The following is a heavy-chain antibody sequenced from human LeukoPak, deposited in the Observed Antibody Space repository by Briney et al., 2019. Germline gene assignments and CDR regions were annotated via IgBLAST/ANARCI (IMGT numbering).Heavy chain of an antibody. V-gene: IGHV4-59*12. CDR3: ARLFSRYYYYMHV. CDR1: GGSISSYY. J-gene: IGHJ6*03. CDR2: IYHSGST. D-gene: IGHD3-3*01. Sequence: SETLSLTCTVSGGSISSYYWSWIRQPPGKGLEWIGSIYHSGSTNYNPSLKSRVTISVDTSKNQFSLKLSSVTAADTAVYYCARLFSRYYYYMHVWGTGTTVTISS.